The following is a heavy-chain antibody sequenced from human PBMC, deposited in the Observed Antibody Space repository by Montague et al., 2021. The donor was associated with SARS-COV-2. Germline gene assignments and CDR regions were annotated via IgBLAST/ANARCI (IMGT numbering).Heavy chain of an antibody. CDR2: IYHSGST. V-gene: IGHV4-38-2*02. CDR3: ARVRSITMIVVVITPMGWFDP. Sequence: SETLSLTCTVSGYSISSGYYWGWILQPPGKGLVWIGSIYHSGSTYYNPPLQGRVIISLDTSKNQFSLKLRSVTAAATAVYYCARVRSITMIVVVITPMGWFDPWGQGTLVTVSS. D-gene: IGHD3-22*01. J-gene: IGHJ5*02. CDR1: GYSISSGYY.